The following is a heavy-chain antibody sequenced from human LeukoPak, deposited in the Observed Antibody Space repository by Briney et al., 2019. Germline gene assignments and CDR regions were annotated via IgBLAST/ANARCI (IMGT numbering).Heavy chain of an antibody. CDR2: INWNGDST. V-gene: IGHV3-20*04. CDR1: GFTFDDYG. Sequence: PGGSLRLSCAASGFTFDDYGMSWVRQAPGKGLEWVSNINWNGDSTGYADSVKGRFTISRDSAKNSLYLQMNSLRAEDTAVYYCAKTYNGSYYYYYMDVWGKGTTVTVSS. J-gene: IGHJ6*03. CDR3: AKTYNGSYYYYYMDV. D-gene: IGHD1-26*01.